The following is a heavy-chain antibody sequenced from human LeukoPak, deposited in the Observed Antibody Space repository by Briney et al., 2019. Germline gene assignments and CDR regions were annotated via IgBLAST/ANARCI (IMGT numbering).Heavy chain of an antibody. J-gene: IGHJ5*02. CDR2: INHSGST. CDR3: ARRSAYYYGSGSYYNTYNWFDP. D-gene: IGHD3-10*01. V-gene: IGHV4-34*01. Sequence: SETLSLTCAVYGGSFSGYYWSWIRQPPGKGLEWIGEINHSGSTNYNPSLKSRVTISVDTSKNQFSLKLSSVTAADTAVYYCARRSAYYYGSGSYYNTYNWFDPWGQGTLVTVSS. CDR1: GGSFSGYY.